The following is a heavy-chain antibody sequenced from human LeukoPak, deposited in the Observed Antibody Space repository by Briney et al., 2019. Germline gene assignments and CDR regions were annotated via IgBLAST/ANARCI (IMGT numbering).Heavy chain of an antibody. V-gene: IGHV3-7*03. CDR2: INKDGGEK. CDR1: GGSFSGYY. J-gene: IGHJ6*02. CDR3: AKDITDAPMGMDV. Sequence: ETLSLTCAVYGGSFSGYYWSWVRQAPGKGLEWVANINKDGGEKYYVDSVKGRFTISRDNAKNSLYLQMNSLRAEDTALYYCAKDITDAPMGMDVWGQGTTVTVSS. D-gene: IGHD3-3*01.